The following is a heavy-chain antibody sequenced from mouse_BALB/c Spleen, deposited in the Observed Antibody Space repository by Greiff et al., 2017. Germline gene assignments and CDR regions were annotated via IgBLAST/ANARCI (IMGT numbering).Heavy chain of an antibody. CDR1: EYEFPSHD. D-gene: IGHD2-3*01. J-gene: IGHJ1*01. CDR2: INSDGGST. CDR3: ARQIYDGYFDV. Sequence: EVKLMESGGGLVQPGESLKLSCESNEYEFPSHDMSWVRKTPEKRLELVAAINSDGGSTYYPDTMARRFIISRDNTKKTLYLQMSSLRSEDTAMYYCARQIYDGYFDVWGAGTTVTVAA. V-gene: IGHV5-2*03.